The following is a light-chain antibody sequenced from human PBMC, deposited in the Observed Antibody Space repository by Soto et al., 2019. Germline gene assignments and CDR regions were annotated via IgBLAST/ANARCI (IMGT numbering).Light chain of an antibody. CDR2: WAS. CDR1: QSVLYSSDNKNY. J-gene: IGKJ1*01. V-gene: IGKV4-1*01. CDR3: QQYYSTPRT. Sequence: DIVMTQSPDSLAVSLGERATINCKSSQSVLYSSDNKNYLAWYQQKPGHPPKLLIYWASTRESGVPDRFSGSGSGTDFTLTISSLQAEDVAVYYCQQYYSTPRTFGQGTKVEFK.